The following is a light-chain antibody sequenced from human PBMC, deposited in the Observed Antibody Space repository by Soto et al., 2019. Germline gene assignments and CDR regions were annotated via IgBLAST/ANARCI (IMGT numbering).Light chain of an antibody. J-gene: IGKJ2*01. Sequence: EIVLTQSPGALSLSPGEGATLSCRASQSLSSSYVAWYQQKVGQPPRLLIYGASNRATGIPDRFSGSWSGTEFHQTSSRLEPEDFAVYYCQQYGISPSYTFAQGTKLEIK. CDR2: GAS. CDR1: QSLSSSY. CDR3: QQYGISPSYT. V-gene: IGKV3-20*01.